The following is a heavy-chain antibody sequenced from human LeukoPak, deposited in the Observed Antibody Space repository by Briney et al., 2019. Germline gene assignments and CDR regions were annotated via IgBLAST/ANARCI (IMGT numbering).Heavy chain of an antibody. J-gene: IGHJ4*02. V-gene: IGHV3-64*01. CDR1: GYTFTGYY. CDR2: ISTTGGRT. Sequence: ASVKVSCKASGYTFTGYYMHWVRQAPGKGLEYVSAISTTGGRTYYVNSVRGRFTISRDNSKNTLYLQMGSLRTEDTAVYYCARDVGPYWGQGTLVTVSS. CDR3: ARDVGPY. D-gene: IGHD2-15*01.